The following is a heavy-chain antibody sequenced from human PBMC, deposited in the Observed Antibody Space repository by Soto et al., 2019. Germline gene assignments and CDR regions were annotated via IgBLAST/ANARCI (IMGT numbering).Heavy chain of an antibody. CDR1: GGSVSSGSYY. Sequence: QVQLQESGPGLVKPSETLSLTCTVSGGSVSSGSYYWSWIRQPPGKGLEWIGYIYYSGSTNYNPSLKSRVTISVDTSKNQFSLKLGSVTAADTAVYYCARVGAVPYYPCWFDPWGQGTLVTVSS. CDR3: ARVGAVPYYPCWFDP. V-gene: IGHV4-61*01. CDR2: IYYSGST. J-gene: IGHJ5*02. D-gene: IGHD3-22*01.